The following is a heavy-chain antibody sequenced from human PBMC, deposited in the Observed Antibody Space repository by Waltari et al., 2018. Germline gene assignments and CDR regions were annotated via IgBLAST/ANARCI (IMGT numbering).Heavy chain of an antibody. CDR2: ISWNSDNI. CDR1: GFNFDDYA. CDR3: AKGHSGSYGLKD. D-gene: IGHD1-26*01. Sequence: EVQLVESGGGLVQPGRSLRLSCAVSGFNFDDYAMHWVRQAPGKGLEWVSGISWNSDNIGSADSVKGRFTISRDNAKNSLYLQMNSLRPEDTALYYCAKGHSGSYGLKDWGQGTLVTVSS. V-gene: IGHV3-9*01. J-gene: IGHJ4*02.